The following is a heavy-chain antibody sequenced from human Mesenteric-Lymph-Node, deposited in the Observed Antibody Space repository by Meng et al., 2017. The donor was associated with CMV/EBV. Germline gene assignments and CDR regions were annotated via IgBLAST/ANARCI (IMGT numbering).Heavy chain of an antibody. V-gene: IGHV1-18*01. J-gene: IGHJ4*02. Sequence: SGYTDTTYGITWVRQAPGQGLEWMGWISDYNDLTNSAQKLQGRVTMTIDTPTSTAYMELRSLRSDDTAVYYCASKVEPYYYDDTGYLNWGQGTLVTVSS. CDR2: ISDYNDLT. CDR3: ASKVEPYYYDDTGYLN. CDR1: GYTDTTYG. D-gene: IGHD3-22*01.